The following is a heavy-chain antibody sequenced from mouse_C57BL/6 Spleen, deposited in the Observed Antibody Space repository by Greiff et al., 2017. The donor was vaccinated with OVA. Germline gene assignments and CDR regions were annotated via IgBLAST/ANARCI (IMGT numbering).Heavy chain of an antibody. CDR1: GYTFTSYW. Sequence: QVHVKQPGTELVKPGASVKLSCKASGYTFTSYWMHWVKQRPGQGLEWIGNINPSNGGTNYNEKFKSKATLTVDKSSSTAYMQLSSLTSEDSAVYYCARGAYYSNDYAMDYWGQGTSVTVSS. V-gene: IGHV1-53*01. D-gene: IGHD2-5*01. CDR2: INPSNGGT. J-gene: IGHJ4*01. CDR3: ARGAYYSNDYAMDY.